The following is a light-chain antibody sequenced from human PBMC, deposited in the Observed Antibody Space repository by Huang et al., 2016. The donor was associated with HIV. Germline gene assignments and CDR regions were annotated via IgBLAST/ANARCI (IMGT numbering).Light chain of an antibody. CDR3: QQPGS. CDR2: DTS. J-gene: IGKJ2*01. CDR1: QSVGDY. V-gene: IGKV3-11*01. Sequence: PGERATLSCRASQSVGDYLAWYQQKPGQAPRLLIYDTSTRATGIPARFSGSGSETDFTLTISSLEPEDFAVYYCQQPGSFGQGTKVDIK.